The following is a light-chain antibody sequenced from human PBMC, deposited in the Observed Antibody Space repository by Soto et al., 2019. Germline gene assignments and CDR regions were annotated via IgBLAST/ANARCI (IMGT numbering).Light chain of an antibody. Sequence: QAVVTQPPSVSGAPGQRVTISCTGSSSNIGAGYDVHWYQQLPGRAPKLLIYGNTNRPSGVTDRFSGSKSGTSASLAITGLQAEDGSDYYCLSFDSSLSVVFGGGTKLTVL. CDR2: GNT. CDR3: LSFDSSLSVV. CDR1: SSNIGAGYD. V-gene: IGLV1-40*01. J-gene: IGLJ2*01.